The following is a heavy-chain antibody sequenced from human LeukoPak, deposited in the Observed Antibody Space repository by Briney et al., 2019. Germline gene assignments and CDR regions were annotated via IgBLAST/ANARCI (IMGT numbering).Heavy chain of an antibody. J-gene: IGHJ6*02. CDR2: IYYSGST. Sequence: PSETLSLTCTVSGGSISSYYWSWIRQPPGKGLEWIGYIYYSGSTNYNPSLKSRVTISVDTSKNQFSLKLSSVTAADTAVYYCASLVGTYYYDSSGYPYYYYGMDVWGQGTTVTVSS. CDR3: ASLVGTYYYDSSGYPYYYYGMDV. CDR1: GGSISSYY. V-gene: IGHV4-59*08. D-gene: IGHD3-22*01.